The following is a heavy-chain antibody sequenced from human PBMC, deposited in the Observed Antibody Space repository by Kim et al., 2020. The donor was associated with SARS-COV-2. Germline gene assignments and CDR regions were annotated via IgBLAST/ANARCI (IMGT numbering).Heavy chain of an antibody. V-gene: IGHV3-30*18. CDR3: AKGGQKANAFDI. Sequence: GGSLRLSCAASGFTFSSYGMHWVRQAPGKGLEWVAVISYDGSNKYYADSVKGRFTISRDNSKNTLYLQMNSLRAEDTAVYYCAKGGQKANAFDIWGQGTMVTVSS. D-gene: IGHD3-10*01. CDR1: GFTFSSYG. J-gene: IGHJ3*02. CDR2: ISYDGSNK.